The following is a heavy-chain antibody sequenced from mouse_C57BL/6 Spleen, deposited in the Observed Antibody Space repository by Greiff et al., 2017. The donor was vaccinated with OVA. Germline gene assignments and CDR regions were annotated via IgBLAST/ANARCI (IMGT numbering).Heavy chain of an antibody. CDR2: INPGSGGT. J-gene: IGHJ2*01. CDR1: GYAFTNYL. Sequence: VKLMESGAELVRPGTSVKVSCKASGYAFTNYLIEWVKQRPGQGLEWIGVINPGSGGTNYNEKFKGKATLTADKSSSTAYMQLSSLTSEASAVDVGARRPVVAPYYFDYWGQGTTLTVSS. CDR3: ARRPVVAPYYFDY. D-gene: IGHD1-1*01. V-gene: IGHV1-54*01.